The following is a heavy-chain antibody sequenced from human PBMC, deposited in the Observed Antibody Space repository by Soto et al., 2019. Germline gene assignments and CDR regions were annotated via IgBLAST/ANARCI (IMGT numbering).Heavy chain of an antibody. V-gene: IGHV2-5*02. CDR3: AHTTYYDFWSGSQANNWFDP. CDR2: IYWDDDK. D-gene: IGHD3-3*01. Sequence: QITLKESGPTLVKPTQTLTLTCTFSGFSLSTSGVGVGWIRQPPGKALKWLALIYWDDDKRYSPSLKSRLTITKDTSKNQVVLTMTNMDPVDTATYYCAHTTYYDFWSGSQANNWFDPWGQGTLVTVSS. J-gene: IGHJ5*02. CDR1: GFSLSTSGVG.